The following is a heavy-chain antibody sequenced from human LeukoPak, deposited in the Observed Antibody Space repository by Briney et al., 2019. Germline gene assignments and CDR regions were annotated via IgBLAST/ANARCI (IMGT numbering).Heavy chain of an antibody. Sequence: SVKVSCKASRVTFSSYAISWVRQAPGQGLEWMGGIIPIFGTANYAQKFQGRVTITADKSTSTAYMELSSLRSEDTAVYYCASLIVVVPAAIDYYGMDVWGKGTTVTVSS. D-gene: IGHD2-2*01. CDR2: IIPIFGTA. CDR1: RVTFSSYA. J-gene: IGHJ6*04. CDR3: ASLIVVVPAAIDYYGMDV. V-gene: IGHV1-69*06.